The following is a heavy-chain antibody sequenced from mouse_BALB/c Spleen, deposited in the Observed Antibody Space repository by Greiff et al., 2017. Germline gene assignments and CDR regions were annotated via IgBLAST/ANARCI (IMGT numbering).Heavy chain of an antibody. CDR3: ARDYGNYPWFAY. J-gene: IGHJ3*01. Sequence: EVQLQESGGGLVKPGGSLKLSCAASGFTFSDYYMYWVRQTPEKRLEWVATISDGGSYTYYPDSVKGRFTISRDNAKNNLYLQMSSLKSEDTAMYYCARDYGNYPWFAYWGQGTLVTVSA. D-gene: IGHD2-1*01. CDR1: GFTFSDYY. CDR2: ISDGGSYT. V-gene: IGHV5-4*02.